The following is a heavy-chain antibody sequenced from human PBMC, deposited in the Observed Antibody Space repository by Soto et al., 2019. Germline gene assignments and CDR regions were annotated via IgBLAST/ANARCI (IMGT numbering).Heavy chain of an antibody. J-gene: IGHJ6*02. CDR3: AKMYSSGWYGYYGMDV. D-gene: IGHD6-19*01. V-gene: IGHV3-23*01. Sequence: GGSLRLSCAASGFTFSSYAMSWVRQAPGKGLEWVSAISGSGGSTYYADSVKGRFTISRDNSKNTLYLQMNSLRAEDTAVYYCAKMYSSGWYGYYGMDVWGQGTTVTVSS. CDR2: ISGSGGST. CDR1: GFTFSSYA.